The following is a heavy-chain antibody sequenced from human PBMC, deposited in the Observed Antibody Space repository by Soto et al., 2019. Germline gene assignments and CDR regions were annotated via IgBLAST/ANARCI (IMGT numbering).Heavy chain of an antibody. Sequence: GKGLEWASANSGNGGSTYYADSEKGRYTISRGTSKTTTELQMNSLRAEDTAVYYCFFFQAEVGIRAVRSVSAFLLNRSSDL. D-gene: IGHD2-2*01. CDR2: NSGNGGST. CDR3: FFFQAEVGIRAVRSVSAFLLNRSSDL. V-gene: IGHV3-23*01. J-gene: IGHJ2*01.